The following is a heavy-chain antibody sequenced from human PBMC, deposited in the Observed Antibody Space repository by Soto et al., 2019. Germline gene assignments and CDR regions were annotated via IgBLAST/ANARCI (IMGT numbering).Heavy chain of an antibody. V-gene: IGHV1-3*01. D-gene: IGHD3-22*01. CDR2: INAGNGNT. CDR1: GYTFSNYA. J-gene: IGHJ4*02. Sequence: GASVKVSCKASGYTFSNYAMHWVRQAPGQRLEWMGWINAGNGNTKYSQKFQGRVTITRDTSASTAYMELSSLRSEDTAVYYCAGYHYDSSGSMAGDYWGQGTLVTVSS. CDR3: AGYHYDSSGSMAGDY.